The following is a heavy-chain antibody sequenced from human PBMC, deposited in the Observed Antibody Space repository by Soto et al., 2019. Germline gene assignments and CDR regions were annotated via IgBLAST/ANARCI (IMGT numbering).Heavy chain of an antibody. J-gene: IGHJ4*02. Sequence: QLQLQESGPGLVKPSETLSLTCTVSGGSISSSSYYWGWIRQPPGKGLEWIGSIYYSGSTYYNPSLKSRVTISVDTSKNHFSLKLSSVTAADTAVYYCASHDLRGSGSYYWGQGTLVTVSS. CDR3: ASHDLRGSGSYY. D-gene: IGHD3-10*01. V-gene: IGHV4-39*01. CDR2: IYYSGST. CDR1: GGSISSSSYY.